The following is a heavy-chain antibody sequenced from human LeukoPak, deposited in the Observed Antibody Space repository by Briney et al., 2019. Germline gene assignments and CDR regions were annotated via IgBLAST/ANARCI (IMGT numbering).Heavy chain of an antibody. V-gene: IGHV3-64*01. CDR3: ARRPSDTAFDY. Sequence: PGGSLRLSCAASGFTFSNYAMYWVRQAPGKGLECVSGISSAGGITYYANSVKGRFSISRDNPKNTLYLQMGSLRAEDMAVYYCARRPSDTAFDYWGQGTLVTVSS. J-gene: IGHJ4*02. CDR2: ISSAGGIT. CDR1: GFTFSNYA. D-gene: IGHD5-18*01.